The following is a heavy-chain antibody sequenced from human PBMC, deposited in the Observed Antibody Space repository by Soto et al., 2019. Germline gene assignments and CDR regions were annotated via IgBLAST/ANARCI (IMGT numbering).Heavy chain of an antibody. CDR3: ARDRNYCTNGVCYKSYYGMDV. V-gene: IGHV4-31*03. CDR2: IYYSGSI. D-gene: IGHD2-8*01. CDR1: GGSISSGGYY. Sequence: QVQLQESGPGLVKPSQTLSLTCTVSGGSISSGGYYWSWFRQHPVKGLEWIGYIYYSGSIYYNPSVISRVIISVETSKNQSYLKLSSVAAADTAVYYCARDRNYCTNGVCYKSYYGMDVWGQGNTVTVSS. J-gene: IGHJ6*02.